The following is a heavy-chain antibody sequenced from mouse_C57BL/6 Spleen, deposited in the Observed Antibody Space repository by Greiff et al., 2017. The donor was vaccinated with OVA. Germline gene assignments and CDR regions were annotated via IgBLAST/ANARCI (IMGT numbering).Heavy chain of an antibody. D-gene: IGHD1-1*01. J-gene: IGHJ2*01. CDR3: ERREYHRCSSYYFDY. CDR2: IDPSDSYT. Sequence: VKLVESGAELVKPGASVKLSCQASGYTFTSYCMQWVKQSPGHGLEWIGEIDPSDSYTNYNQKFKGKATLTVATSFSTAYMQLSSMTSEDSAVYYCERREYHRCSSYYFDYWSQGTTRTVSS. CDR1: GYTFTSYC. V-gene: IGHV1-50*01.